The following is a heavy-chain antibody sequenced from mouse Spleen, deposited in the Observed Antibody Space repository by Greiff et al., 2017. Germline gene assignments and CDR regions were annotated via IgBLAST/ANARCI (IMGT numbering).Heavy chain of an antibody. D-gene: IGHD1-1*01. CDR2: ISSGGSYT. CDR1: GFTFSSYA. Sequence: DVQLVESGGGLVKPGGSLKLSCAASGFTFSSYAMSWVRQTPEKRLEWVATISSGGSYTYYPDSVKGRFTISRDNAKNTLYLQMSSLRSEDTAMYYCARRGTTVVAPFDYWGQGTTLTVSS. J-gene: IGHJ2*01. V-gene: IGHV5-9-3*01. CDR3: ARRGTTVVAPFDY.